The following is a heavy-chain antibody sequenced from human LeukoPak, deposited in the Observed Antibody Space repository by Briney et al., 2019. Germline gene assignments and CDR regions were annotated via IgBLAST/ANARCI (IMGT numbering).Heavy chain of an antibody. CDR3: ARRYSTSSVEDFDY. CDR2: ISYDGSNK. Sequence: GGSLRLSCAASGFTLSSYAIHWVRQAPAKGLEWVAVISYDGSNKYYADSVKGRFTISRDNSKNTLYLQMNSLRAEDTAVYYCARRYSTSSVEDFDYWGQGTLVTVSS. V-gene: IGHV3-30*04. CDR1: GFTLSSYA. D-gene: IGHD6-6*01. J-gene: IGHJ4*02.